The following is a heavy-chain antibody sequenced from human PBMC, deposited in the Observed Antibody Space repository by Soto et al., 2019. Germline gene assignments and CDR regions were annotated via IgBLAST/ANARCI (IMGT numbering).Heavy chain of an antibody. D-gene: IGHD3-22*01. Sequence: EVQLLESGGGLVQPGGSLRLSCAASGFTFSSNAMSWVRQAPGKGLEWVSAISGSGGSTYYADSVKGRFTISRDNSKSTLYLQMNSLRAEDTAVYYCARDRDYSGYYRVGANWFDPWGQGTLVTVSS. CDR1: GFTFSSNA. CDR3: ARDRDYSGYYRVGANWFDP. V-gene: IGHV3-23*01. CDR2: ISGSGGST. J-gene: IGHJ5*02.